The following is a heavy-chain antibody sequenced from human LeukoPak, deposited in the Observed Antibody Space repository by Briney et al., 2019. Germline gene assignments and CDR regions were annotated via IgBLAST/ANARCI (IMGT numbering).Heavy chain of an antibody. CDR1: GYTFTSYD. Sequence: ASVKVSRKASGYTFTSYDINWVRQATGQGLEWMGWMNPNSGNTGYAQKFQGRVTMTRNTSISTAYMELSSLRSEDTAVYYCARGPSDYYDSSAPGAGWFDPWGQGTPVTVSS. CDR3: ARGPSDYYDSSAPGAGWFDP. CDR2: MNPNSGNT. J-gene: IGHJ5*02. D-gene: IGHD3-22*01. V-gene: IGHV1-8*01.